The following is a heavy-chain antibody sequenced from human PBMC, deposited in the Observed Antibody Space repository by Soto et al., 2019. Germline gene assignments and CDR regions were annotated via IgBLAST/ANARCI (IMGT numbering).Heavy chain of an antibody. J-gene: IGHJ4*02. D-gene: IGHD6-19*01. CDR1: SCSISTSGYY. CDR3: ARRGSRLSVAVAAFDY. CDR2: ISYSGST. V-gene: IGHV4-39*02. Sequence: PSETLSLTCSVSSCSISTSGYYWGWIRQPPGTGLEWIGGISYSGSTYYNPSLKSRLTISVDTSKNHFSLKLTSVTAADTAVYFCARRGSRLSVAVAAFDYWSQGTLVTVSS.